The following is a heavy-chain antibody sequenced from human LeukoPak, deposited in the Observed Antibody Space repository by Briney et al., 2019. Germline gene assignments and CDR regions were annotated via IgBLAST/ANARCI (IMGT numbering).Heavy chain of an antibody. V-gene: IGHV3-7*01. CDR1: GFTFSSYW. CDR2: IKQDGSEE. CDR3: AKPSGIWGIFGY. Sequence: GGSLRLSCAASGFTFSSYWMSWVRQAPGKGLEWVANIKQDGSEEYYVDSVKGRFTISRDNSKNTLYLQMNSLRAEDTAVYYCAKPSGIWGIFGYWGQGTLVTVSS. J-gene: IGHJ4*02. D-gene: IGHD3-16*01.